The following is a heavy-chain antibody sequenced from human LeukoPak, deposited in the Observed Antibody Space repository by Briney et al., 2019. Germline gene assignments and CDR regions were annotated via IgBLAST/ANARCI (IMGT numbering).Heavy chain of an antibody. J-gene: IGHJ6*03. CDR3: ARGWFGDPSSLADYYYMDV. CDR2: MNPNSGNT. V-gene: IGHV1-8*03. Sequence: GASVKVSCKASGYTFTSYDINWVRQATGQGLEWMGWMNPNSGNTGYAQKFQGRVTITRNTSISTAYMELSSLRSKDTAVYYCARGWFGDPSSLADYYYMDVWGKGTTVTVSS. CDR1: GYTFTSYD. D-gene: IGHD3-10*01.